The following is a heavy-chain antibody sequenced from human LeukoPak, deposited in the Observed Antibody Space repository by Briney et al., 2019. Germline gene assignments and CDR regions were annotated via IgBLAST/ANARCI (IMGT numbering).Heavy chain of an antibody. CDR1: GGSISSYY. D-gene: IGHD6-13*01. J-gene: IGHJ4*02. CDR2: IYYSGST. V-gene: IGHV4-59*01. Sequence: SETLSLTCTVSGGSISSYYWSWIRQPPGKGLEWIGYIYYSGSTNYNPSLKSRVTISVDTSKNQFSLKLSSVTAADTAVYHCARETPDRIAATFDYWGQGTLVTVSS. CDR3: ARETPDRIAATFDY.